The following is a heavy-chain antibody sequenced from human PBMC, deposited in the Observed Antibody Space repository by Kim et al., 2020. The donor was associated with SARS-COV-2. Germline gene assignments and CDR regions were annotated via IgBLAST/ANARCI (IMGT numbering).Heavy chain of an antibody. CDR1: GFTFSSYD. Sequence: GGSLRLSCAASGFTFSSYDMHWVRQATGKGLEWVSAIGTAGDTYYPGSVKGRFTISRENAKNSLYLQMNSLRAGDTAVYYCARGYSSSLSPIYYYGMDVWGQGTTVTVSS. CDR3: ARGYSSSLSPIYYYGMDV. D-gene: IGHD6-6*01. J-gene: IGHJ6*02. CDR2: IGTAGDT. V-gene: IGHV3-13*04.